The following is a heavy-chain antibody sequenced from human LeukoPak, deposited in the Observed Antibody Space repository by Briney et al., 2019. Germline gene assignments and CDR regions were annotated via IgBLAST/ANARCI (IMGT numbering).Heavy chain of an antibody. V-gene: IGHV4-31*03. CDR2: IYYSGST. Sequence: SETLSLTCTVSGDSISTGGYYWSWIRQRPGKGLEWIGYIYYSGSTYYNPSLKSRITISLDTSKNQFSLKLSSVTAADTAVYYCAGGRDILTGYYADYWGQGTLVTVSS. CDR1: GDSISTGGYY. D-gene: IGHD3-9*01. CDR3: AGGRDILTGYYADY. J-gene: IGHJ4*02.